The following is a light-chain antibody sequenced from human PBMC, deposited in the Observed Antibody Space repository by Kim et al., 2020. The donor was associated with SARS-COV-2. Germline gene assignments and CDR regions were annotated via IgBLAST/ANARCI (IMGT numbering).Light chain of an antibody. CDR3: QVWDTTTDHLRV. J-gene: IGLJ3*02. CDR2: YDS. CDR1: GIGSNN. V-gene: IGLV3-21*04. Sequence: PGMTAMITCGGNGIGSNNVHWYQQKPGQAPVLVIYYDSDRPSGIPERFSGSNSGNTATLTISRVEAGDEADYYCQVWDTTTDHLRVFGGGTQLTVL.